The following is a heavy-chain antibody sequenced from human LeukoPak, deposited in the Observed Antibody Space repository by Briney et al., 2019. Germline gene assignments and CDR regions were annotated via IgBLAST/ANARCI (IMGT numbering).Heavy chain of an antibody. Sequence: GGSLRLSCAASGFTFSSYAMSWVRQAQGKGLEWVSAMSGSGGSTYYADSVKGRFTISRDNSKNTLYLQMNSLRAEDTAVYYCARMYYDILTGYNHVKTYFDYWGQGTLVTVSS. CDR1: GFTFSSYA. J-gene: IGHJ4*02. D-gene: IGHD3-9*01. CDR3: ARMYYDILTGYNHVKTYFDY. CDR2: MSGSGGST. V-gene: IGHV3-23*01.